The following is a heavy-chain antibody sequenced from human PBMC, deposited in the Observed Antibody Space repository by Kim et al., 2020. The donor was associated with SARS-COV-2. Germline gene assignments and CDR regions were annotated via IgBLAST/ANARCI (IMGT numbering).Heavy chain of an antibody. D-gene: IGHD5-12*01. Sequence: NYAQKFQGRVTITADDSTSTAYMELSSLRSEDTAVYYCARESRDGYNWDYWGQGTLVTVSS. J-gene: IGHJ4*02. CDR3: ARESRDGYNWDY. V-gene: IGHV1-69*01.